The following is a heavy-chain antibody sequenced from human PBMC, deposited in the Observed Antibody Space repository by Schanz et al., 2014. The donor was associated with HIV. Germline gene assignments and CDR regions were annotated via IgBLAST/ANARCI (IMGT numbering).Heavy chain of an antibody. J-gene: IGHJ6*02. CDR1: GFTFSGYG. CDR3: ARDGAMAFSLGMDV. V-gene: IGHV3-33*01. D-gene: IGHD2-2*01. CDR2: IWYDGKNR. Sequence: QVQLVESGGGVVQPGRSLRLSCAVSGFTFSGYGMHWVRQAPGKGLEWVAVIWYDGKNRDYVDSVKGRFTISRDNSKNTLYLQMNRMRTEDTAVYYCARDGAMAFSLGMDVWGQGTTVTVSS.